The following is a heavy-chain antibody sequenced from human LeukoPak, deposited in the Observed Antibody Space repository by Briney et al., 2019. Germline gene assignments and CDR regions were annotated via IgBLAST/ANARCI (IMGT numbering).Heavy chain of an antibody. CDR2: MNPNSGNT. J-gene: IGHJ5*02. D-gene: IGHD3-10*01. V-gene: IGHV1-8*03. CDR3: ARGNTIIRRIIITRFDP. CDR1: GYTFTSYD. Sequence: VSVKVSCKASGYTFTSYDINWVRQATGQGLEWMGWMNPNSGNTGYAQKFQGRVTITRNTSISTAYMELSSLRSEDTAVYYCARGNTIIRRIIITRFDPWGQGTQVTVSS.